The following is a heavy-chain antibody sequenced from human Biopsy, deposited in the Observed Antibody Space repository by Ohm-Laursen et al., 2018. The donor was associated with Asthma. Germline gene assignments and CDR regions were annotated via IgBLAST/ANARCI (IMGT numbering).Heavy chain of an antibody. V-gene: IGHV1-69*15. J-gene: IGHJ4*02. CDR2: INSVFGTT. Sequence: SSVKVSCKILGGTFNTYVIGWVRQAPGQGLEWMGRINSVFGTTTYPQKFQDRVTITADDSTSTVYMELSSLRSEDTAVYYCARKAGSCISRTCYSLDFWGQGTLVTVSS. CDR1: GGTFNTYV. D-gene: IGHD2-2*01. CDR3: ARKAGSCISRTCYSLDF.